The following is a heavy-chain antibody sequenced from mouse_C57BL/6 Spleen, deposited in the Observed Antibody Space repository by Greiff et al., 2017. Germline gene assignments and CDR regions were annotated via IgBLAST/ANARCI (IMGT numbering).Heavy chain of an antibody. D-gene: IGHD2-3*01. CDR2: INPGSGGT. CDR1: GYAFTNYL. Sequence: QVQLQQSGAELVRPGTSVKVSCKASGYAFTNYLIEWVKQRPGQGLEWIGVINPGSGGTNYNEKFKGKATLTADKSSSTAYMQLSSLTSEDSAVSFCARDGDYWGQGTSVTVSS. V-gene: IGHV1-54*01. J-gene: IGHJ4*01. CDR3: ARDGDY.